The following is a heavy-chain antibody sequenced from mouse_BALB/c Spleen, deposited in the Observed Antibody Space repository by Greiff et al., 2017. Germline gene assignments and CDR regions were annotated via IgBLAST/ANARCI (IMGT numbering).Heavy chain of an antibody. CDR2: IDPANGNT. D-gene: IGHD1-1*01. V-gene: IGHV14-3*02. CDR3: AAYYYGSSPWFAY. J-gene: IGHJ3*01. CDR1: GFNIKDTY. Sequence: VQLQQSGAELVKPGASVKLSCTASGFNIKDTYMHWVKQRPEQGLEWIGRIDPANGNTKYDPKFQGKATITADTSSNTASLQLSSLTSEDTAVYYCAAYYYGSSPWFAYWGQGTLVTVSA.